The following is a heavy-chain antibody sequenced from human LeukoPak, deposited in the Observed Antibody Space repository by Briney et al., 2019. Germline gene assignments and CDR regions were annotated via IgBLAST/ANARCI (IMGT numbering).Heavy chain of an antibody. D-gene: IGHD3-3*01. Sequence: SETLSLTCTVSSGSISSSSYYWGWIRQPPGKGLEWIGTIYYSGNTYYNPSIKSRVTISVDTSKNQFSLKLNSVTAADTAVYYCARQQVVGGYNFWSGYYADVFDYWGQGTLVTVSS. CDR2: IYYSGNT. V-gene: IGHV4-39*01. CDR1: SGSISSSSYY. J-gene: IGHJ4*02. CDR3: ARQQVVGGYNFWSGYYADVFDY.